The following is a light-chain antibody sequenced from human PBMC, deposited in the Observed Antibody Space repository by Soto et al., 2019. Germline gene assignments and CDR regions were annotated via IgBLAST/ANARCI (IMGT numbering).Light chain of an antibody. CDR1: SSKIGSNY. V-gene: IGLV1-47*01. CDR3: AAWDDSLEVV. CDR2: RNN. J-gene: IGLJ2*01. Sequence: QLVLTQPPSASGTPGQRVTISCSGSSSKIGSNYVYWYQQLPGTAPKLLIYRNNQRPSGVPDRFSGSNSGTSASLAISGLRSGDEADYFCAAWDDSLEVVFGGGTQLTVL.